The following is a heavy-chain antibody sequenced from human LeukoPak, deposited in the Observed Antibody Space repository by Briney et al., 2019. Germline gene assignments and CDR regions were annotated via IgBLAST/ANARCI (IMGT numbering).Heavy chain of an antibody. CDR1: GGTFSSYA. CDR3: ASSLAVAGTEADY. D-gene: IGHD6-19*01. CDR2: IIPIFGTA. Sequence: GASVKVSCKASGGTFSSYAISWVRQAPGQGLEWMGGIIPIFGTANYAQKFQGRVTITADKSTSTAYMELSSLRSEDTAVYYCASSLAVAGTEADYWGQGTQVTVSS. V-gene: IGHV1-69*06. J-gene: IGHJ4*02.